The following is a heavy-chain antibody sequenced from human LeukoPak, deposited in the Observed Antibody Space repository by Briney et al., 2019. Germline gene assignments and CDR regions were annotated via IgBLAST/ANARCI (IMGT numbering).Heavy chain of an antibody. J-gene: IGHJ4*02. Sequence: SETLSLTCSVSGGSISSSGYYWGWIRQPPGRGLEWIGSIYYGGRTYYNPSLKSRVTISVDTSKNQFSLKLSSVTAADTAVYYCARRDFAVFGVGYFDYWGQGTLVTVSS. CDR1: GGSISSSGYY. V-gene: IGHV4-39*01. CDR2: IYYGGRT. CDR3: ARRDFAVFGVGYFDY. D-gene: IGHD3-3*01.